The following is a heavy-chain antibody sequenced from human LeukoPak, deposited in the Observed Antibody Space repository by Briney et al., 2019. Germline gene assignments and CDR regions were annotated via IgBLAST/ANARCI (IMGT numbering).Heavy chain of an antibody. D-gene: IGHD1/OR15-1a*01. CDR3: AKINNDDDY. V-gene: IGHV3-30*18. CDR1: GFTFTTFG. CDR2: ISPDGKIE. J-gene: IGHJ4*02. Sequence: GGPLRLSCAASGFTFTTFGIRWVRQAPGKGLEWVAAISPDGKIEYYTDSVKGRFTVSRDNSKNMIYLQMNSLRGEDSAVYFCAKINNDDDYWGQGALVTVSS.